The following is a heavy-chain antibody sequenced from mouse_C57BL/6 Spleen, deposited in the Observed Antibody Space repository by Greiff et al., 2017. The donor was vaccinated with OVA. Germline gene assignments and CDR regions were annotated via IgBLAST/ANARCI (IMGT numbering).Heavy chain of an antibody. CDR3: ARKRDAYYAMDY. CDR1: RYTFTDYN. CDR2: INPNNGGT. V-gene: IGHV1-18*01. Sequence: EVQLQQSGPELVKPGASVKIPCKASRYTFTDYNMDWVKQSHGKSLEWIGDINPNNGGTIYNQKFKGKATLTVDKSSSTAYMELRSLTSEDTAVYYCARKRDAYYAMDYWGQGTSVTVSS. J-gene: IGHJ4*01.